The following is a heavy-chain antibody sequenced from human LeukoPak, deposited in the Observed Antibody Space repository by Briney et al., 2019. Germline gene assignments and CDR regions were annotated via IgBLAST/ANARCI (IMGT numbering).Heavy chain of an antibody. CDR1: GFTFSSYE. CDR2: ISSSGSTI. Sequence: PGGSLRLSCAASGFTFSSYEMNWVRQAPGKGLEWVSYISSSGSTIYYADSVKGRFTISRDNAKNSLYLQMNSLRAEDTAVYYCARAYCSGTSCYSSDYWGQGTLVTISS. V-gene: IGHV3-48*03. CDR3: ARAYCSGTSCYSSDY. D-gene: IGHD2-2*01. J-gene: IGHJ4*02.